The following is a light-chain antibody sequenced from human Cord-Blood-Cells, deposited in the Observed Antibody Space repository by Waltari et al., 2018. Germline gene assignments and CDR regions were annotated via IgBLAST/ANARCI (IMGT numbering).Light chain of an antibody. CDR3: QSYDSSLSGYV. V-gene: IGLV1-40*01. J-gene: IGLJ1*01. CDR1: SSNIGAGYD. CDR2: GNS. Sequence: QSVLTQPPSVSGAPGQRVTISCTGSSSNIGAGYDVHWYQQLPGTAPKLLIYGNSNRPSGVPYRVSGSKSGTSASLAITGLQAEDEADYYCQSYDSSLSGYVFGTGTKVTVL.